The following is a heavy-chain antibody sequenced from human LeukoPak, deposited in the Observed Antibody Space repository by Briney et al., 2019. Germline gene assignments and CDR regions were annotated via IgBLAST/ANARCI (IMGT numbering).Heavy chain of an antibody. V-gene: IGHV1-46*01. Sequence: ASVKVSCKVSGYTLTELSMHWVRQAPGQGLEWMGIINPSGGSTSYAQKFQGRVTMTRDTSTSTVYMELSSLRSEDTAVYYCARDESSFDYWGQGTLVTVSS. CDR3: ARDESSFDY. CDR1: GYTLTELS. CDR2: INPSGGST. D-gene: IGHD3-10*01. J-gene: IGHJ4*02.